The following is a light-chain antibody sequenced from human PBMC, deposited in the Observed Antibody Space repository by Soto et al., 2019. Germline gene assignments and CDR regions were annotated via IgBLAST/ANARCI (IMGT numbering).Light chain of an antibody. CDR2: GAS. CDR3: QQYGSSGT. J-gene: IGKJ1*01. Sequence: EIVLTQSPATVSLSPGDRATLSCRASQSIGNSLAWYQQKPGQAPRLLIYGASNRATGIPDRFSGSGSGTDFTLTISRLEPEDFAVYYCQQYGSSGTFGQGTKVDI. V-gene: IGKV3-20*01. CDR1: QSIGNS.